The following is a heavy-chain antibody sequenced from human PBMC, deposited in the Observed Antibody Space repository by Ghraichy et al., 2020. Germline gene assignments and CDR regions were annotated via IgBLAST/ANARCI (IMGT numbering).Heavy chain of an antibody. J-gene: IGHJ6*02. Sequence: GGSLRLSCAASGFTFSSYWMHWVRQAPGKGLVWVSRINSDGSSTSYADSVKGRFTISRDNAKNTLYLQMNSLRAEDTAVYYCAREDYGDYFPNPLYYYGMDVWGQGTTVTVSS. V-gene: IGHV3-74*01. CDR2: INSDGSST. CDR1: GFTFSSYW. D-gene: IGHD4-17*01. CDR3: AREDYGDYFPNPLYYYGMDV.